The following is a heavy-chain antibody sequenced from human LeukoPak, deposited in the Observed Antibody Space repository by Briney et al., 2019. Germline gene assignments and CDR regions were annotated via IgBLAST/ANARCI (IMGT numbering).Heavy chain of an antibody. Sequence: PGGSLRLSCTASGFPFSSYGMHWVRQGPGKGLVWVPAIWPDGSIKHYADSVKGRFTVSRDNSKNTLYLQMNSLRAEDTAVYCCARRNRGYEWDFGGQRTLVTVSS. V-gene: IGHV3-33*01. J-gene: IGHJ4*02. CDR3: ARRNRGYEWDF. D-gene: IGHD5-12*01. CDR2: IWPDGSIK. CDR1: GFPFSSYG.